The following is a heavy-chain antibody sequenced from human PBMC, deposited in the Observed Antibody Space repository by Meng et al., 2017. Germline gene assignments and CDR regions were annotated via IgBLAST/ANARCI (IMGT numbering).Heavy chain of an antibody. CDR3: ARVRVYCSGGSCYRGMYFQH. J-gene: IGHJ1*01. V-gene: IGHV1-18*01. CDR1: AHTLSSDG. CDR2: INAYNGYT. Sequence: AKKPGALVTASCNASAHTLSSDGFAWVRQAPGQGLEWMGWINAYNGYTDYAQKFLGRVTLTTDTSTNTGYMELRSLRSDDTAVYYCARVRVYCSGGSCYRGMYFQHWGQGTLVTVSS. D-gene: IGHD2-15*01.